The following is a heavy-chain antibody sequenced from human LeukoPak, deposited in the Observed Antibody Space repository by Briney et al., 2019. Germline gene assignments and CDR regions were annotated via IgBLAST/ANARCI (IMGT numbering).Heavy chain of an antibody. V-gene: IGHV1-2*06. Sequence: ASVKVSCKASGGTFSSYYMHWVRQAPGQGLEWMGRISPNSGGTNYAQKFQGRVTMTRDTSISTAYMELSRLRSDDTAVYYCARDLRLRYFDWLGYWGQGTLVTVSS. D-gene: IGHD3-9*01. CDR3: ARDLRLRYFDWLGY. CDR2: ISPNSGGT. CDR1: GGTFSSYY. J-gene: IGHJ4*02.